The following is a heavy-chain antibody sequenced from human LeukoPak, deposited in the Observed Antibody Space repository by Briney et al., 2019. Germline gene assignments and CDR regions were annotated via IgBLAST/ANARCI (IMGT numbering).Heavy chain of an antibody. J-gene: IGHJ4*02. D-gene: IGHD2/OR15-2a*01. Sequence: GGSLRLSCAASGFTFSDYYMSWSRQAPGKGLEWVSYISSSCSTIYYADPVKGRFPISRDNAKNSLYLQMNSLRAEDTAVYDCARGWGIYDSCDYWGQGTLVTVSS. CDR2: ISSSCSTI. V-gene: IGHV3-11*01. CDR3: ARGWGIYDSCDY. CDR1: GFTFSDYY.